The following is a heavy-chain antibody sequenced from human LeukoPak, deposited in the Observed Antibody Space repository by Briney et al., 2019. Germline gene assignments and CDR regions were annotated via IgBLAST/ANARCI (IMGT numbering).Heavy chain of an antibody. V-gene: IGHV4-4*07. CDR2: IYTSGTT. D-gene: IGHD6-6*01. CDR1: GGSISTYY. Sequence: SETPSLTCTVSGGSISTYYWSWIRQPAGKGLEWIGHIYTSGTTNYNPSLKSRVTMSVDTSKNQFSLKLNSVTAADTAVYYCARLYSSSSHFDYWGQGTLVTVSS. CDR3: ARLYSSSSHFDY. J-gene: IGHJ4*02.